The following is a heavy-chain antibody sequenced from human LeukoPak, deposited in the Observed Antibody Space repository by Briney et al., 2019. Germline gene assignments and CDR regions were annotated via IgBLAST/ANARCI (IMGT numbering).Heavy chain of an antibody. V-gene: IGHV1-69*04. CDR2: IIPILGIA. CDR1: GGTFSSYA. CDR3: ARDPGGIAAAGTGY. J-gene: IGHJ4*02. D-gene: IGHD6-13*01. Sequence: SVKVSCKASGGTFSSYAISWVRQATGQGLEWMGRIIPILGIANYAQNFQGRVTITADKSTSTAYMELSSLRSEDTAVYYCARDPGGIAAAGTGYWGQGTLVTVSS.